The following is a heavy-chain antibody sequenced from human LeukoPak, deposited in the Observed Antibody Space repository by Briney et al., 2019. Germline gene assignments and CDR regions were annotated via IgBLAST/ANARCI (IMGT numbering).Heavy chain of an antibody. CDR3: ARVYYDILTGSRRFDC. CDR2: INPNSGGT. V-gene: IGHV1-2*02. J-gene: IGHJ4*02. D-gene: IGHD3-9*01. Sequence: ASVKVSCKASGYTFTDYYMHWVRQAPGQGLEWVGWINPNSGGTNYAQRFQGRVTMTWDTSISTAYMELNRLRSDDTAVYYCARVYYDILTGSRRFDCWRRGSLVTVSS. CDR1: GYTFTDYY.